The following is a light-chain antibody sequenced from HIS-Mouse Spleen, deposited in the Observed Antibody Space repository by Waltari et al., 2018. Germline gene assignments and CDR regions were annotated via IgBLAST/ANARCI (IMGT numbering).Light chain of an antibody. J-gene: IGKJ2*01. CDR1: QSISSW. CDR3: QQYNSYSPKYT. V-gene: IGKV1-5*03. CDR2: KAS. Sequence: DIQMTQPPSTLSASVGDSVTITCRASQSISSWLAWYQQKPGKAPKLLIYKASSLESGVPSRFSGSGSGTEFTLTISSLQPDDFATYYCQQYNSYSPKYTFGQGTKLEIK.